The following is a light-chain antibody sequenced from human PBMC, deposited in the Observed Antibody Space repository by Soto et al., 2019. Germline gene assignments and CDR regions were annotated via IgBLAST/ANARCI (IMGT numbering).Light chain of an antibody. CDR1: SSDVGGYNY. J-gene: IGLJ1*01. CDR2: VVS. CDR3: SSYTSSNTYV. V-gene: IGLV2-14*01. Sequence: QSALTQPASVSGSPGQSITISCTGTSSDVGGYNYVSWYQQHSGKAPKLMIYVVSNRPSGVSNRFSGSKSGSTASLTISGLQAEDEAGYYCSSYTSSNTYVFGTGTKVTVL.